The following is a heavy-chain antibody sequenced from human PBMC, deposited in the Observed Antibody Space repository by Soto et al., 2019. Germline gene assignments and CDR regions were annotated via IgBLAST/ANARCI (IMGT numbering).Heavy chain of an antibody. V-gene: IGHV5-10-1*01. CDR3: ATLRPTLTTIGYYYYGMDV. D-gene: IGHD4-4*01. J-gene: IGHJ6*01. CDR2: IDPSDSYT. CDR1: GYSFTSYW. Sequence: GESLKISCKGSGYSFTSYWISWVRQMPGKGLEWMGRIDPSDSYTNYSPSFQGHVTISADKSISTAYLQWSSLKASDTAMYYCATLRPTLTTIGYYYYGMDVWGQGPTVTVSS.